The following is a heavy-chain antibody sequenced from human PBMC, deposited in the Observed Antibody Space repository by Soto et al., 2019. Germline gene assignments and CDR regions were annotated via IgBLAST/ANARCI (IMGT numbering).Heavy chain of an antibody. Sequence: PHCVACTVSCGTSGEGGCYFVGICQEQEKGLEWIGYIYQNGDTSYNPSIKSRVTISVDTSKTQCALKLSSVTAADTAVYYCAGGDSTVSSVFDYWGQGMLVTVSS. CDR3: AGGDSTVSSVFDY. J-gene: IGHJ4*02. V-gene: IGHV4-31*03. CDR1: CGTSGEGGCY. D-gene: IGHD4-17*01. CDR2: IYQNGDT.